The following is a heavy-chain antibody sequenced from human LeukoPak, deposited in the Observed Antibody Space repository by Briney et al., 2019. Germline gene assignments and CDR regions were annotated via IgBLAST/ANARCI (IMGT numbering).Heavy chain of an antibody. J-gene: IGHJ6*02. Sequence: SEALSLTCTGSGGSISRYYWSWLRQPPGKGLEWVGYIYYSGSTNYNPSLRSRVTMSVDTSKTQFSLKLSSVTAADTVVYYCARQRFLAWLPNSYYYYGLDVWGQGTTVTVSS. V-gene: IGHV4-59*08. CDR2: IYYSGST. D-gene: IGHD3-3*01. CDR1: GGSISRYY. CDR3: ARQRFLAWLPNSYYYYGLDV.